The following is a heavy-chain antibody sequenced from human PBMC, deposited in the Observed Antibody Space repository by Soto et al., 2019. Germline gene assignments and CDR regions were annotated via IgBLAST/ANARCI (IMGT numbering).Heavy chain of an antibody. CDR1: GFTFSRYG. J-gene: IGHJ3*02. CDR2: VWFDGSDK. CDR3: ARLFCSASSCYSVGGFDI. V-gene: IGHV3-33*01. Sequence: PGGSLRLSCAASGFTFSRYGMHWVRQAPGKGLEWVALVWFDGSDKYSSDSVTGRSTISRDNSKNTLYLQMNSLRAEDTAVYYCARLFCSASSCYSVGGFDIWGQGTMVTVSS. D-gene: IGHD2-15*01.